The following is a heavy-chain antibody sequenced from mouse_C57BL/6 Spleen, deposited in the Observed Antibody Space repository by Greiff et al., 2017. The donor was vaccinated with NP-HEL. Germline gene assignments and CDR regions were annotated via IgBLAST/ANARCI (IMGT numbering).Heavy chain of an antibody. Sequence: QVQLQQPGAELVRPGSSVKLSCKASGYTFTSYWMHWVKQRPIQGLEWIGNIDPSDSETHYNQKFKDKATLTVDKSSSTAYMQLSSLTSEDSAVYYGARSPYYGSSHWYFDVWGTGTTVTVSS. CDR1: GYTFTSYW. V-gene: IGHV1-52*01. J-gene: IGHJ1*03. CDR2: IDPSDSET. CDR3: ARSPYYGSSHWYFDV. D-gene: IGHD1-1*01.